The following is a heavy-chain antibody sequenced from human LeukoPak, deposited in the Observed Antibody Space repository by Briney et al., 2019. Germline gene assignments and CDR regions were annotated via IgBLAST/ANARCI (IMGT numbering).Heavy chain of an antibody. J-gene: IGHJ6*02. D-gene: IGHD3-10*01. CDR3: ARAGVRGVIIKSYYGMDV. Sequence: HPGRSLRLSCAASGFTFSSYGMHWVRQAPGKGLEWVAVIWYDGSNKYYADSVKGRFTISRDNSKNTLYLQMNSLRAEDTAVYYCARAGVRGVIIKSYYGMDVWGQGTTVTVSS. CDR2: IWYDGSNK. CDR1: GFTFSSYG. V-gene: IGHV3-33*01.